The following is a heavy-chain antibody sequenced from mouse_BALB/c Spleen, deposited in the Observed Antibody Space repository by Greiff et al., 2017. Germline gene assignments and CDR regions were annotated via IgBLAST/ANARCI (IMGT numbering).Heavy chain of an antibody. CDR1: GYSFTSYW. CDR3: TRSTDQAALAY. CDR2: IYPGNSDT. V-gene: IGHV1-5*01. Sequence: VHVKQSGTVLARPGASVKMSCKASGYSFTSYWMHWVKQRPGQGLEWIGAIYPGNSDTSYNQKFKGKAKLTAVTSASTAYLELSSLTNEDAAVYYGTRSTDQAALAYWGQGTLVTVSA. J-gene: IGHJ3*01. D-gene: IGHD3-2*02.